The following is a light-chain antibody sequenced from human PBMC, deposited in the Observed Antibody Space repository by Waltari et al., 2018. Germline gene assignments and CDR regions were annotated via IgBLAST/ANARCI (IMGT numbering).Light chain of an antibody. V-gene: IGKV1-5*03. CDR1: QRVKNN. J-gene: IGKJ4*01. CDR3: QEYDSLPVT. Sequence: DIQMTQSPSTLSASVGERVTITPRNGQRVKNNLAWYQQKPGKAPKVLIHKASRLEGGVPSRFSGSGYGTEFTLTISSLQPDDVATYYCQEYDSLPVTFGGGTRVEIK. CDR2: KAS.